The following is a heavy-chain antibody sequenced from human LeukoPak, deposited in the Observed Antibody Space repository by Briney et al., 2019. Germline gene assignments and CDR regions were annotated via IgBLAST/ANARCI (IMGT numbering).Heavy chain of an antibody. J-gene: IGHJ4*02. CDR3: ANTGYSYGYARPDY. CDR1: GFTFSTYS. Sequence: GGSLRLSCSASGFTFSTYSMNWVRQAPGKGLEWVSSISSSSRYIYYADSVKGRFTISRDNAKNSLYLQMNSLRAEDTAVYYCANTGYSYGYARPDYWGQGTLVTVSS. V-gene: IGHV3-21*01. D-gene: IGHD5-18*01. CDR2: ISSSSRYI.